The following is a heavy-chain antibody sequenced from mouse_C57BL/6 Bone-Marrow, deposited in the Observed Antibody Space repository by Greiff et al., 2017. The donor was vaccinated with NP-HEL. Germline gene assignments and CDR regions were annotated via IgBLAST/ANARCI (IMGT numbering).Heavy chain of an antibody. J-gene: IGHJ1*03. CDR3: ARPGDYFGSSYGYFDV. D-gene: IGHD1-1*01. V-gene: IGHV1-62-2*01. CDR1: GYTFTEYT. CDR2: FYPGSGSI. Sequence: VKLVESGAELVKPGASVKLSCKASGYTFTEYTIHWVKQRSGQGLEWIGWFYPGSGSIKYNEKFKDKATLTADKSSSTVYMDLSRLTSEDSAVYFCARPGDYFGSSYGYFDVWGTGTTVTVSS.